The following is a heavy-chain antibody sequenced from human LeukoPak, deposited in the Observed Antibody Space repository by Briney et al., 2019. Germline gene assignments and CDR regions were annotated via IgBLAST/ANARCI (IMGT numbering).Heavy chain of an antibody. CDR3: ARPRGCGSARCNNFDY. CDR1: GFIFSDFS. D-gene: IGHD2-2*01. Sequence: GGSLRLSCTVSGFIFSDFSMSWVRQAPGKGLEWVAKMTEDGNEIFYVDSVKGRFTISRDNTKKSLYLQLNSLRPEDSAVYYCARPRGCGSARCNNFDYWGQGTLVTVSS. V-gene: IGHV3-7*01. J-gene: IGHJ4*02. CDR2: MTEDGNEI.